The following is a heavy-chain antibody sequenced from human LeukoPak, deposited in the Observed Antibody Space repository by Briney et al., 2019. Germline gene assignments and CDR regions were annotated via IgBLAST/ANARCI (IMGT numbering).Heavy chain of an antibody. CDR2: IYTSGST. V-gene: IGHV4-4*07. D-gene: IGHD3-10*01. Sequence: SETLSLTCAVYGGSFSGYYWSWIRQPAGKGLEWIGRIYTSGSTNYNPSLKSRVTMSVDTSKNQFSLKLSSVTAADTAVYYCARDPLLRHYYGSGSYYSVWGQGTLVTVSS. CDR3: ARDPLLRHYYGSGSYYSV. CDR1: GGSFSGYY. J-gene: IGHJ4*02.